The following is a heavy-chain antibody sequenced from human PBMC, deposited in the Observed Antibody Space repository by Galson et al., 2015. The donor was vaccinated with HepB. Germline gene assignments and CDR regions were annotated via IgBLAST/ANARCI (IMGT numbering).Heavy chain of an antibody. J-gene: IGHJ6*03. Sequence: SVKVSCKASGYTFTSYGISWVRQAPGQGLEWMGWISAYNGNTNYAQKLQGRVTMTTDTSTSTAYMELSSLRSEDTAVYYCARAFYSSSSYYYMDVWGKGTTVTVSS. V-gene: IGHV1-18*04. D-gene: IGHD6-13*01. CDR1: GYTFTSYG. CDR3: ARAFYSSSSYYYMDV. CDR2: ISAYNGNT.